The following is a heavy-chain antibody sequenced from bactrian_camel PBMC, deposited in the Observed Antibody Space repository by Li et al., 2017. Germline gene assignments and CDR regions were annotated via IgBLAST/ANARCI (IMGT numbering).Heavy chain of an antibody. D-gene: IGHD3*01. Sequence: HVQLVESGGGSVQAGGSLRLSCVVSVYIFSGCGMGWFRQAPGKEREGVALIDNSGDPAYADSVKGRFTVSRDNAKNTLYLQMLSLNREDTAVYYCAAEPGYCMTATEALGVEYFKTWGQGTQVTVS. V-gene: IGHV3S55*01. J-gene: IGHJ6*01. CDR2: IDNSGDP. CDR3: AAEPGYCMTATEALGVEYFKT. CDR1: VYIFSGCG.